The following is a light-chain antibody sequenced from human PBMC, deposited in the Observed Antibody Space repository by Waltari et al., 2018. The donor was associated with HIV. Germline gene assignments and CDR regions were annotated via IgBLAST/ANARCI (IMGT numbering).Light chain of an antibody. CDR3: SSYAPTNNFYVL. Sequence: QSALTQPPSASGSPGQSVTISCPGTSSDIGGYNYVSRYQPHPGKAPKLIMTEVTKRPSGVPDRFSGSKSGNTASLTVSGLQAEDEAHYYCSSYAPTNNFYVLFGGGTALTVL. J-gene: IGLJ2*01. CDR2: EVT. V-gene: IGLV2-8*01. CDR1: SSDIGGYNY.